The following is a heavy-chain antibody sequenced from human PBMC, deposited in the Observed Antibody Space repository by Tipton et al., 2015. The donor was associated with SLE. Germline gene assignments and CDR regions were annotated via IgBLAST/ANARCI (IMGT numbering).Heavy chain of an antibody. Sequence: TLSLTCSVSGGSVSSSNSYWGWIRQSPGKGLEWIGYIYYSGRTYYNPSLKSRVTISVDTSKNQFSLKLSSVTAADTAVYYCARTGRGISSPLGYWGQGTLVTVSS. CDR1: GGSVSSSNSY. CDR2: IYYSGRT. J-gene: IGHJ4*02. CDR3: ARTGRGISSPLGY. D-gene: IGHD6-6*01. V-gene: IGHV4-39*01.